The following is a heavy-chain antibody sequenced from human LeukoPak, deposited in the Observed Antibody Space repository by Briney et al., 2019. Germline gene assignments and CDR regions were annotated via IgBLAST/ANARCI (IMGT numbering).Heavy chain of an antibody. CDR3: ARGSQSPQSFTFDY. CDR2: IYYSGST. CDR1: GGSISSYY. V-gene: IGHV4-59*01. J-gene: IGHJ4*02. D-gene: IGHD3-16*01. Sequence: SETLSLTCTVSGGSISSYYWSWIRQPPGKGLEWIGYIYYSGSTNYNPSLKSRVTISVDTSKNQFSLKLSSVTAADTAVYYCARGSQSPQSFTFDYWGQGTLVTVSS.